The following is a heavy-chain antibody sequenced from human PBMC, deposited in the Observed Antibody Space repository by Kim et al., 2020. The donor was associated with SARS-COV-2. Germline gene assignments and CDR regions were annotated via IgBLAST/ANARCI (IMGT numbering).Heavy chain of an antibody. CDR2: IYSGGST. Sequence: GGSLRLSCAASGFTVSSNYMSWVRQAPGKGLEWVSVIYSGGSTYYADSVKGRFTISRDNSKNTLYLQMNSLRAEDTAVYYCARPRSSSSYYYYGMDVWGQGTTVTVSS. CDR1: GFTVSSNY. CDR3: ARPRSSSSYYYYGMDV. J-gene: IGHJ6*02. V-gene: IGHV3-53*01. D-gene: IGHD6-6*01.